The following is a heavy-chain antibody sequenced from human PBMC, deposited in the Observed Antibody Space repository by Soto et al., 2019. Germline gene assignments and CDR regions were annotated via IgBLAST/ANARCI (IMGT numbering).Heavy chain of an antibody. CDR1: GGSVSSSSYY. J-gene: IGHJ6*02. V-gene: IGHV4-39*01. CDR2: IYYSGST. Sequence: SGTLSITCAVCGGSVSSSSYYWGWIRQPPGKGLEWIGSIYYSGSTYYNPSLKSRVTISVDTSKNQFSLKLSSVTAADTAVYYCARARITIFGVVIIPKGYYYYGMDVWGQGTTVTVSS. D-gene: IGHD3-3*01. CDR3: ARARITIFGVVIIPKGYYYYGMDV.